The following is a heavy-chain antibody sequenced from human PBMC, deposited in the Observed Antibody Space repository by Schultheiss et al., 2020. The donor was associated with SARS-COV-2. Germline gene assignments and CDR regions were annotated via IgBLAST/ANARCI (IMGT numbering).Heavy chain of an antibody. J-gene: IGHJ6*02. CDR3: ARHRGVDCSSTSCRRYYYYYGMDV. Sequence: SETLSLTCTVSGGSISSGGYYWSWIRQHPGKGLEWIGYIYYSGSTNYNPSLKSRVTISVDTSKNQFSLKLSSVTAADTAVYYCARHRGVDCSSTSCRRYYYYYGMDVWGQGTTVTVSS. CDR2: IYYSGST. CDR1: GGSISSGGYY. V-gene: IGHV4-61*08. D-gene: IGHD2-2*01.